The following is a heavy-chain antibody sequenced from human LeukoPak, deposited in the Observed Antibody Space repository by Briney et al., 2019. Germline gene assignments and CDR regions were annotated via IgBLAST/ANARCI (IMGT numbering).Heavy chain of an antibody. CDR1: GITFRSYA. Sequence: GGSLRLSCAASGITFRSYAMSWVRQAPGKGLEWVSGISGSGGSTYYADSVKGRFTNSRDNSKNTLYLQMNSLRAEDTAVYYCAKGIGELSVYGMDVWGQGTTVTVSS. CDR3: AKGIGELSVYGMDV. V-gene: IGHV3-23*01. D-gene: IGHD3-10*01. J-gene: IGHJ6*02. CDR2: ISGSGGST.